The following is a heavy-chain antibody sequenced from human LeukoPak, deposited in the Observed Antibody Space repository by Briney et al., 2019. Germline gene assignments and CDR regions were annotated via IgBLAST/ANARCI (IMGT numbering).Heavy chain of an antibody. V-gene: IGHV4-4*02. CDR2: IYHSGST. CDR3: ARLTYYYDSSGYYSGGMRAFDI. D-gene: IGHD3-22*01. Sequence: NPSETLSLTCAVSGGSISSSNWWSWVRPPPGKGLEWIGEIYHSGSTNYNPSLKSRVTISVDKSKNQFSLKLSSVTAADTAVYYCARLTYYYDSSGYYSGGMRAFDIWGQGTMVTVSS. CDR1: GGSISSSNW. J-gene: IGHJ3*02.